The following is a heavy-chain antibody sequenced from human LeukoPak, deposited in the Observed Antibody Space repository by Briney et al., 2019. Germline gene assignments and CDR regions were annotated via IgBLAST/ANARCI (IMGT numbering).Heavy chain of an antibody. D-gene: IGHD3-3*01. CDR1: GGSISSGGYY. CDR2: IYYSGST. V-gene: IGHV4-31*03. J-gene: IGHJ5*02. CDR3: ARSYYDFWSGYGTNWFDP. Sequence: SETLSLTCTVSGGSISSGGYYWSWIRRHPGKGLEWIGYIYYSGSTYYNPSLKSRVTISVDTSKNQFSLKLSSVTAADTAVYYCARSYYDFWSGYGTNWFDPWGQGTLVTVSS.